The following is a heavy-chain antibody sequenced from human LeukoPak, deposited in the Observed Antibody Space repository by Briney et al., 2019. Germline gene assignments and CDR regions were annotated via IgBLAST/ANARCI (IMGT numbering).Heavy chain of an antibody. CDR2: ISSSSSTI. CDR3: VSRYIDWFVPAGV. Sequence: GGSLRLSCAASGFTFSRYSMNWVRQAPGKGLEWVSYISSSSSTIYYADSVKGRFTISRDNAKNSLYLQMNSLRAEDTAVYYCVSRYIDWFVPAGVWGQGTTVTV. D-gene: IGHD3-9*01. CDR1: GFTFSRYS. J-gene: IGHJ6*02. V-gene: IGHV3-48*04.